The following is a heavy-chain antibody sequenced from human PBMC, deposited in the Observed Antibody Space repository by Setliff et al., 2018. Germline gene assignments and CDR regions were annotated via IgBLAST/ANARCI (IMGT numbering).Heavy chain of an antibody. CDR2: ISSSGSTI. D-gene: IGHD3-22*01. Sequence: GSLRLSCAASGFTFSDYYMSWIRQAPGKGLEWVSYISSSGSTIYYADSVKGRFTISRDSAKNSLYLQMNSLRAEDTAVYYCARDRASYYYDGSSIIDYWGQGTLVTVSS. CDR3: ARDRASYYYDGSSIIDY. CDR1: GFTFSDYY. V-gene: IGHV3-11*01. J-gene: IGHJ4*02.